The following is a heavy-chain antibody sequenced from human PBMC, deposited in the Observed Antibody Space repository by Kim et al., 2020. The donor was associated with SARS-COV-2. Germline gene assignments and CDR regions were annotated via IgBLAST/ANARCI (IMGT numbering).Heavy chain of an antibody. CDR2: IWYDGSNK. V-gene: IGHV3-33*06. Sequence: GGSLRLSCAASGFTFSSYGMHWVRQAPGKGLEWVAVIWYDGSNKYYADSVKGRFTISRDNSKNTLYLQMNSLRAEDTAVYYCAKDPVYCSGGSCYSGMDYYYGMDVWGQGTTVTVSS. CDR1: GFTFSSYG. J-gene: IGHJ6*02. D-gene: IGHD2-15*01. CDR3: AKDPVYCSGGSCYSGMDYYYGMDV.